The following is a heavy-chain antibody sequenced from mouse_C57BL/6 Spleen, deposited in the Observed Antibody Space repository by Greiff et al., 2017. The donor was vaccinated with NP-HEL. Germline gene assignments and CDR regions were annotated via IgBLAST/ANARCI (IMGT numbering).Heavy chain of an antibody. D-gene: IGHD1-1*01. V-gene: IGHV1-76*01. CDR3: ARCTVVARSYYFDY. J-gene: IGHJ2*01. CDR1: GYTFTDYY. Sequence: QVQLKQSGAELVRPGASVKLSCKASGYTFTDYYINWVKQRPGQGLEWIARIYPGSGNTYYNEKFKGKATLTAEKSSSTAYMQLSSLTSEDSAVYFCARCTVVARSYYFDYWGQGTTLTVSS. CDR2: IYPGSGNT.